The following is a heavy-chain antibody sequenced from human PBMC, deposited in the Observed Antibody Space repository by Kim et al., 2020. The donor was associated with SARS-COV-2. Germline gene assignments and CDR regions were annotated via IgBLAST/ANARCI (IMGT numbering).Heavy chain of an antibody. D-gene: IGHD5-18*01. J-gene: IGHJ5*02. Sequence: GGSLRLSCAASGFTFSSYAMSWVRQAPGKGLEWVSAISGSGGSTYYADSVKGRFTISRDNSKNTLYLQMNSLRAEDTAVYYCASNRWIQLPGATGFDPWGQGTLVTVSS. CDR3: ASNRWIQLPGATGFDP. CDR2: ISGSGGST. CDR1: GFTFSSYA. V-gene: IGHV3-23*01.